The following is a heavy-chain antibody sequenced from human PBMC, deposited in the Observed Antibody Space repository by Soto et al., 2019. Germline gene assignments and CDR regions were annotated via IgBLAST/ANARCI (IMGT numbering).Heavy chain of an antibody. CDR2: IDPSDSYT. J-gene: IGHJ6*02. D-gene: IGHD2-2*01. V-gene: IGHV5-10-1*01. CDR1: GYSFTSYW. Sequence: PGESLKISCKGSGYSFTSYWISWVRQMPGKGLEWMGRIDPSDSYTNYSPSFQGHVTISADKSISTAYLQWSSLKASDTAMYYCARLRVVPAGNYYYYGMDVWGQGTTVTVPS. CDR3: ARLRVVPAGNYYYYGMDV.